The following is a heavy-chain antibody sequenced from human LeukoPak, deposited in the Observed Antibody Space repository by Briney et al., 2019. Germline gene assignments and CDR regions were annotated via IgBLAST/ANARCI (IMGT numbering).Heavy chain of an antibody. CDR3: ARESVRGGDCVDY. Sequence: GASVKVSCKASGYTFTGYYMHWVRQAPGQGLEWMGWISAYNGNTNYAQKLQGRVTMTTDTSTSTAYMELRSLRSGDTAVYYCARESVRGGDCVDYWGQGTLVTVSS. CDR2: ISAYNGNT. CDR1: GYTFTGYY. D-gene: IGHD2-21*02. V-gene: IGHV1-18*04. J-gene: IGHJ4*02.